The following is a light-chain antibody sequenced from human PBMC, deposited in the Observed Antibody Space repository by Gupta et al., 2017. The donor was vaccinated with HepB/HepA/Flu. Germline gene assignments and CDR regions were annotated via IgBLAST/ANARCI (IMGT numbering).Light chain of an antibody. CDR1: ISDVGGYNY. CDR3: SSYTSSSALYVV. V-gene: IGLV2-14*01. CDR2: DVS. J-gene: IGLJ2*01. Sequence: QSALTQPAPVSGSPGQSITISCTGTISDVGGYNYVSWYQQHPGKAPKLMIYDVSNRPSGVSNRFSGSKSGNTASLTISGLQAEDEADYYCSSYTSSSALYVVFGGGTKLTVL.